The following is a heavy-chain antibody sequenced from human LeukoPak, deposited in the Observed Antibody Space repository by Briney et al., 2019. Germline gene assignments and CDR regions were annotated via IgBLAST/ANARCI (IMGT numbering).Heavy chain of an antibody. D-gene: IGHD3-22*01. CDR3: ARGPTYYYDSSGYYD. J-gene: IGHJ4*02. CDR1: GGSFSGYY. CDR2: INHSGST. V-gene: IGHV4-34*01. Sequence: SETLSLTCAVYGGSFSGYYWSWIRQPPGKGLEWIGEINHSGSTNHNPSLKSRVTISVDTSKNQFSLKLSSVTAADTAVYYCARGPTYYYDSSGYYDWGQGTLVTVSS.